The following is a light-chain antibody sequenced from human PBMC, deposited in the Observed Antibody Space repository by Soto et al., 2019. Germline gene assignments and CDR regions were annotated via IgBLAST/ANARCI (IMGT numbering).Light chain of an antibody. CDR2: GAS. CDR3: QQYKSFSWT. V-gene: IGKV3-15*01. Sequence: EIVMTQSPATLSVSPGERATLSCRASQDVSGHLAWFQQKPGQAPRLLIYGASTRATGIPARFSGSGSGTEFTLTINSLQPDDFATYYCQQYKSFSWTFGQGTKVDI. J-gene: IGKJ1*01. CDR1: QDVSGH.